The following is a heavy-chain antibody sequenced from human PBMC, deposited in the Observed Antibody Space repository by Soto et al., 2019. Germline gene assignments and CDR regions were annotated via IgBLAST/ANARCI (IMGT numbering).Heavy chain of an antibody. V-gene: IGHV4-39*02. J-gene: IGHJ6*02. CDR1: GGAISSSSYY. CDR3: ARDRIPHYYYYGMDV. Sequence: PXXTLSLAFTVSGGAISSSSYYWGFIRQPPGKGLEWIGSIFYSGSTYYNPSLKSRFTISRDNSKNTLYLQMNSLRAEDTAVYYCARDRIPHYYYYGMDVWGQGTTVTVSS. CDR2: IFYSGST.